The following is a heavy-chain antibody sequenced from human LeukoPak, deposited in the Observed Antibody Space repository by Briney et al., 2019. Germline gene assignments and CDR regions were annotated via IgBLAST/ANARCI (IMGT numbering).Heavy chain of an antibody. J-gene: IGHJ4*02. CDR3: AKVAQPKQRTPYYFDY. D-gene: IGHD1-14*01. V-gene: IGHV3-23*01. CDR1: GFTFSSYA. CDR2: ISGSGGST. Sequence: GGSLRLSCAASGFTFSSYAMSWVRQAPGKGLEWVSAISGSGGSTYYADSVKGRFTISRDNSKNTLYLQMNSLRAEDTAVYYCAKVAQPKQRTPYYFDYWGQGTLVTVSS.